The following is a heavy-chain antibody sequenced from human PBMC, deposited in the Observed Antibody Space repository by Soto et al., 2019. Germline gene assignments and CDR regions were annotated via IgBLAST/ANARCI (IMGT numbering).Heavy chain of an antibody. CDR3: ARGRYGHYSETDY. V-gene: IGHV3-53*01. D-gene: IGHD4-17*01. CDR2: IYSGGST. CDR1: GFTVSSNY. J-gene: IGHJ4*02. Sequence: GGSLRLSCAASGFTVSSNYMSWVRQAPGKGLEWVSVIYSGGSTYYADSVKGRFTISRDNSKNTLYLQMNSLRAEDTAVYYCARGRYGHYSETDYSCPATLVTVFS.